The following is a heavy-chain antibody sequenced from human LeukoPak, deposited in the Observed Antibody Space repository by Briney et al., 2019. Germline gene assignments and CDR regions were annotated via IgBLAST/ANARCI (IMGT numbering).Heavy chain of an antibody. D-gene: IGHD3-3*01. J-gene: IGHJ4*02. Sequence: GESLKISCKGSGYSFTSYWIGWVRQMPGKGLEWMGIIYPGDSDTRYSPSFQGQVTISADKSISTAYLQWSSLKASDTPMYYCARQTEGELRFLEWLPIDYWGQGTLVTVSS. CDR3: ARQTEGELRFLEWLPIDY. V-gene: IGHV5-51*01. CDR2: IYPGDSDT. CDR1: GYSFTSYW.